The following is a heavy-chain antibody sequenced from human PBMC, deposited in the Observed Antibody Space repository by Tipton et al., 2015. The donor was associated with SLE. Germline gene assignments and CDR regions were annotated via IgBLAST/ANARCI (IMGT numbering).Heavy chain of an antibody. CDR1: GGSITSSGFY. J-gene: IGHJ4*02. V-gene: IGHV4-39*07. D-gene: IGHD5-12*01. Sequence: TLSLTCTVSGGSITSSGFYWGWFRQPPGKGLEWIGSIDYSGRTYYTPSLKSQVTMSVDTSKNQFSLKLSSVTAADTAFYYCARRTSGYAPDYWGQGTLVTVSS. CDR3: ARRTSGYAPDY. CDR2: IDYSGRT.